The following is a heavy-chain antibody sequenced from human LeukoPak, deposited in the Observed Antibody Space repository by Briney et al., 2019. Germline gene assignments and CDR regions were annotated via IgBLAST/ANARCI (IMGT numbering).Heavy chain of an antibody. J-gene: IGHJ5*02. Sequence: ASVKVSCKASGYTFTGYYMHWVRQAPGQGLEWMGWINPNSGGTNYAQKFQGRVTMTRDTSTSTVYMELSSLRSEDTAVYYCARAAGSSGYSSWGQGTLVTVSS. V-gene: IGHV1-2*02. CDR2: INPNSGGT. D-gene: IGHD3-22*01. CDR1: GYTFTGYY. CDR3: ARAAGSSGYSS.